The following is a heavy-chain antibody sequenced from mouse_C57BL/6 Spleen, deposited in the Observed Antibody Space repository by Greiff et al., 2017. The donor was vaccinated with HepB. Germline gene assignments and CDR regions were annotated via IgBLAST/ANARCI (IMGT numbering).Heavy chain of an antibody. J-gene: IGHJ3*01. CDR2: IDPYDSYT. CDR1: GYTFTSYW. CDR3: ARTLADQATFAY. Sequence: VQLQQPGAELVMPGASVKLSCKASGYTFTSYWMHWVKQRPGQGLEWIGEIDPYDSYTNYNQKFKGKSTLTVDKSSSTAYMQLSSLTSEDSAVYYCARTLADQATFAYWGQGTPVTVSA. V-gene: IGHV1-69*01. D-gene: IGHD3-2*02.